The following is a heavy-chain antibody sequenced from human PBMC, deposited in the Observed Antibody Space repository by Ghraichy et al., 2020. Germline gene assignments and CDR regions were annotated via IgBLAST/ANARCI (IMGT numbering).Heavy chain of an antibody. CDR1: GGSFSGYY. J-gene: IGHJ4*02. Sequence: ESLNISCAVYGGSFSGYYWSWIRQPPGKGLEWIGEINHSGSTNYNPSLKSRVTISVDTSKNQFSLKLSSVTAADTAVYYCARGWYSSSWWFDYWGQGTLVTVSS. CDR3: ARGWYSSSWWFDY. V-gene: IGHV4-34*01. CDR2: INHSGST. D-gene: IGHD6-13*01.